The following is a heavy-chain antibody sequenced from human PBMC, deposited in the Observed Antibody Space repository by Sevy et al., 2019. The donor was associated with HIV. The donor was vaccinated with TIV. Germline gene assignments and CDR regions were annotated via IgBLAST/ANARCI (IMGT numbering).Heavy chain of an antibody. CDR1: GFTLSSYW. Sequence: GGSLRLSCVASGFTLSSYWVSWVRQAPGKGLEWVANIKQDGSQKYYVDSVKGRFTISRDNAKNSVYLQMNSLRAADTAVYYCARAVGGNDAYRGQRTLVTVSS. J-gene: IGHJ4*02. V-gene: IGHV3-7*01. CDR2: IKQDGSQK. CDR3: ARAVGGNDAY. D-gene: IGHD1-26*01.